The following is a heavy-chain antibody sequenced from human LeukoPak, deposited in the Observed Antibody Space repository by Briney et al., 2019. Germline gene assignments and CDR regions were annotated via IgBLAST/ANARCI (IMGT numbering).Heavy chain of an antibody. V-gene: IGHV3-53*01. CDR2: IYSGGST. CDR1: GFTVSSNY. J-gene: IGHJ6*02. CDR3: ARIKSYGDPRSGIDV. D-gene: IGHD4-17*01. Sequence: GGSLRLSCAASGFTVSSNYMSWVRQAPGKGLEWVSVIYSGGSTYYADSVKGRFTISRDNSKNTLYLQMNSLRAEDTAVYYCARIKSYGDPRSGIDVWGQGTTVTVSS.